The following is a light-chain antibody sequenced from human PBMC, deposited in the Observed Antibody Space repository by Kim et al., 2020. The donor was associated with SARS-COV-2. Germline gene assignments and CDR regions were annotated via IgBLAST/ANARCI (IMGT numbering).Light chain of an antibody. J-gene: IGKJ5*01. CDR3: QQYYSYPIS. CDR1: QGLVRW. Sequence: APVVDTVPLTCRASQGLVRWLASSPHTPEPPPKSLIYGSPSLQSGVPSRFSGRGSGTDFTLPLSSLQPEDFAVYYCQQYYSYPISFGQGTRLQIK. CDR2: GSP. V-gene: IGKV1D-16*01.